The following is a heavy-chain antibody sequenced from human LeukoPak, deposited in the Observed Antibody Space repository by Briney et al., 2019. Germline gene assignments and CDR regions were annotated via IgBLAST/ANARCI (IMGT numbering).Heavy chain of an antibody. D-gene: IGHD4-17*01. Sequence: SETLSLTCAVYGGSFSGYYWSWIRQPPGKGLEWIGEINHSGSTNYNPSLKSRVTISVDTSKNQFSLKLSSATAADTAVYYCARGITTVTPYYFDYWGQGTLVTVSS. V-gene: IGHV4-34*01. CDR3: ARGITTVTPYYFDY. CDR1: GGSFSGYY. CDR2: INHSGST. J-gene: IGHJ4*02.